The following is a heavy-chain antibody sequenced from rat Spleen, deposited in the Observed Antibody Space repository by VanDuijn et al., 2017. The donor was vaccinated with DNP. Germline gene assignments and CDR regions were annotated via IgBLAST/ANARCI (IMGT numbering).Heavy chain of an antibody. D-gene: IGHD1-12*01. CDR2: ISYEGSRT. V-gene: IGHV5-7*01. CDR3: ARHRTIMPYYYAMDA. CDR1: GFTFSDHN. Sequence: EVQLVESGGGLVQPGRSLKLSCAASGFTFSDHNMAWVRQAPKKGLEWVATISYEGSRTYYGDSMKGRFTISRDNAQSTLYLQMDSLRSEDTATYYCARHRTIMPYYYAMDAWGQGASVTVSS. J-gene: IGHJ4*01.